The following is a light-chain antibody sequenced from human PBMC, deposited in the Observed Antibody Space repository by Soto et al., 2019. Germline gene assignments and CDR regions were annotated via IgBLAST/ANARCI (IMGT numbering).Light chain of an antibody. V-gene: IGLV1-40*01. CDR2: DNN. CDR3: QSYDSSLSVVV. CDR1: SSNIGPGYD. J-gene: IGLJ2*01. Sequence: QSVLTQPPSVSGAPGQRVTISCTGASSNIGPGYDVHWYQHLPGTAPKLLIYDNNNRPSGVPDRFSGPKSGTSASLAIAGLQVEDEADYYCQSYDSSLSVVVFGGGTKLTVL.